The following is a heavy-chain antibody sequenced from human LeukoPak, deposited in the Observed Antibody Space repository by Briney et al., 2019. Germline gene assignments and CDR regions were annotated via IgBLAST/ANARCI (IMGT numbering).Heavy chain of an antibody. Sequence: SETLSLTCAVYGGSFSGYYWSCIRQPPGKGLEWIGEVNHSGSTNYNPSLKSRVTISVDTSKNQFSLKLSSVTAADTAVYYCAIYSSAWYYFDYWGQGTLVTVSS. CDR2: VNHSGST. V-gene: IGHV4-34*01. J-gene: IGHJ4*02. CDR1: GGSFSGYY. CDR3: AIYSSAWYYFDY. D-gene: IGHD6-19*01.